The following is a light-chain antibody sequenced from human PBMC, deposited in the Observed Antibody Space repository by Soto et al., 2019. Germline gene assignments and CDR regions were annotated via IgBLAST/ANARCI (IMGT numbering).Light chain of an antibody. CDR3: QQYYTFPYT. CDR2: GTS. CDR1: QAISSP. J-gene: IGKJ2*01. V-gene: IGKV1D-8*01. Sequence: VIWMTQSPSLISASTGDRVNISCRMSQAISSPLAWYQQKPGQAPNLLLFGTSTLQNGVPSRFSGSGSGTDFTLSISSLQSEDFATYYCQQYYTFPYTFGRGTKV.